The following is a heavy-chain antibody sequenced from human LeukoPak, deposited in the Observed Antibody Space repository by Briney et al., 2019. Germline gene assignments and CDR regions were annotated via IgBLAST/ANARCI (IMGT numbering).Heavy chain of an antibody. V-gene: IGHV1-69*01. D-gene: IGHD5-18*01. Sequence: GSSVKVSCKASGGTFSSYAISWVRQAPGQGLEWMGGIIPIFGTANYAQKFQGRVTITADESTSTAYMELSSLRSEDTAVYYCARDRELGYSFGSRVSYYYGMDVWGQGTTVTVSS. CDR1: GGTFSSYA. CDR2: IIPIFGTA. J-gene: IGHJ6*02. CDR3: ARDRELGYSFGSRVSYYYGMDV.